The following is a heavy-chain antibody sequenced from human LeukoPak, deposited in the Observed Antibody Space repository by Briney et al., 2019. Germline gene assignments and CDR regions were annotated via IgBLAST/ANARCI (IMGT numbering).Heavy chain of an antibody. CDR3: AKVNPPRGGRSGWYEANDY. CDR2: ISASGGGT. J-gene: IGHJ4*02. CDR1: GFIFSNYV. D-gene: IGHD6-19*01. Sequence: GGSLRLSCAASGFIFSNYVMSWVRQAPGKGLEWVSAISASGGGTYYADSVKGRFTVSRDNSKNTLFLQMNSLRAEDTAVYYCAKVNPPRGGRSGWYEANDYWGQGTLVTVSS. V-gene: IGHV3-23*01.